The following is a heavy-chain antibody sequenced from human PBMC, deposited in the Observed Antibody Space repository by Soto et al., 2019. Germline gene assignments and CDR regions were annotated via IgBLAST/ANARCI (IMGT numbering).Heavy chain of an antibody. CDR1: GFKFSDNA. CDR2: ISGNGDTT. J-gene: IGHJ4*02. V-gene: IGHV3-23*01. D-gene: IGHD1-26*01. CDR3: AQCPSPFGGCERVDY. Sequence: EVQLLDSGGGWVQPGGSLRLSCAASGFKFSDNAMSWVRQAPGKGPEWVAGISGNGDTTYYVESVKGRFTISRDNSKSTLPLQMNSLRAEDTAVYYCAQCPSPFGGCERVDYWGQGTLVTVSS.